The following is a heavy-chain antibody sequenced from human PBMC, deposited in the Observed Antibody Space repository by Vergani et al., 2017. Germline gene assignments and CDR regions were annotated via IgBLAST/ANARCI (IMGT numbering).Heavy chain of an antibody. CDR3: TSYYDFWSGYDFDY. D-gene: IGHD3-3*01. CDR2: IKSKTDGGTT. J-gene: IGHJ4*02. CDR1: GFTFSSYA. Sequence: EVQLVESGGGLVQPGGSLRLSCAASGFTFSSYAMSWVRQAPGKGLEWVGRIKSKTDGGTTDYAAPVKGRFTISRDDSKNTLYLQMNSLKTEDTAVYYCTSYYDFWSGYDFDYWGQGTLVTVSS. V-gene: IGHV3-15*01.